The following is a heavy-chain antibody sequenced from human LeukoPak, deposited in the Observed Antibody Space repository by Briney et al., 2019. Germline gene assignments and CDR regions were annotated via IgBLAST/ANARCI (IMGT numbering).Heavy chain of an antibody. D-gene: IGHD5-18*01. CDR2: IGADGDIK. Sequence: PGGSLRLSCAASGFTFSNAWMSWVRQAPGKGLEWVSGIGADGDIKYYADSVKGRFTLSRDNYENTLYLQMNSLRVEDTAVYYCAKFLGGGYNYGYSFDYWGQGTLVTVSS. V-gene: IGHV3-23*01. CDR1: GFTFSNAW. CDR3: AKFLGGGYNYGYSFDY. J-gene: IGHJ4*02.